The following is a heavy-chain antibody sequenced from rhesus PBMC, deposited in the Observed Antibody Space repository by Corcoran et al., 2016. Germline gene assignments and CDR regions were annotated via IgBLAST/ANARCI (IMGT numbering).Heavy chain of an antibody. D-gene: IGHD4-4*01. CDR2: IYVSVSIT. Sequence: QLQLQESGPGLVKPSETLSVTCAVSGGSISSSYWSWIRQAPGKGLEWIGYIYVSVSITNYNPSLKSRVTLSVDTAKNQLSLKLSSVTAADTAVYYCASGGYGSYLTTDYFDYWGQGVLVTVSS. CDR3: ASGGYGSYLTTDYFDY. CDR1: GGSISSSY. J-gene: IGHJ4*01. V-gene: IGHV4-169*02.